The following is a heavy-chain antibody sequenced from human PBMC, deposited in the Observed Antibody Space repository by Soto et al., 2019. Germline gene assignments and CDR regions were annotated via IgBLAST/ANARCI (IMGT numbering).Heavy chain of an antibody. J-gene: IGHJ4*02. V-gene: IGHV3-11*01. CDR3: ASPLQGSRRNYYFHF. Sequence: QVQLVESGGALVKPGGSLRLSCAASGFNFSDFYISWIRQAPGKGLEWVSFISATGETIYYAESVKGRFTISRDNAQKSRVLHMNSVRDEDTAIYYCASPLQGSRRNYYFHFWGQGTLVTVSS. CDR2: ISATGETI. CDR1: GFNFSDFY. D-gene: IGHD1-7*01.